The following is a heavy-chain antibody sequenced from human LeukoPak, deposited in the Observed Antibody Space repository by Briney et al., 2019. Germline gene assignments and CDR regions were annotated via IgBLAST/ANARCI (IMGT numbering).Heavy chain of an antibody. D-gene: IGHD1-20*01. V-gene: IGHV3-11*01. CDR3: ARTGYNWNQRAFDI. CDR2: ISSSGSTI. CDR1: GFTFSDYY. Sequence: GGSLRLSCAASGFTFSDYYMNWIRQAPGKGLEWVSYISSSGSTIYYADSVKGRFTISRDNAKNSLYLQMNSLRAEDTAVYYCARTGYNWNQRAFDIWGQGTMVTVSS. J-gene: IGHJ3*02.